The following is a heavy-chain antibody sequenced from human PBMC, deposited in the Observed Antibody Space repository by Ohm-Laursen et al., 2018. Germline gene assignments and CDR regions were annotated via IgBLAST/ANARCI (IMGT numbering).Heavy chain of an antibody. J-gene: IGHJ4*02. D-gene: IGHD5-24*01. CDR1: GFTFSSYA. CDR3: AKDYGQAVATIGN. CDR2: ISGSGGST. Sequence: GSLRLSCTASGFTFSSYAMSWVRQAPGKGLEWVSAISGSGGSTYYADSVKGRFTISRGNSKNTLYLQMNSLRAEDTAVYYCAKDYGQAVATIGNWGQGTLVTVSS. V-gene: IGHV3-23*01.